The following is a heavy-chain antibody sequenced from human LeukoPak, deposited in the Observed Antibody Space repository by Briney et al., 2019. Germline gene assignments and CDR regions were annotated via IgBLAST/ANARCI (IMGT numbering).Heavy chain of an antibody. Sequence: SETLSLTCTVSGGSISSYYWSWIRQPPGKGLEWIGYIYYSGSTNYNPPLKSRVTISVDTSKNQFSLKLSSVTAADTAVYYCAGYDIAVAPSRFGPWGQGTLVTVSS. CDR2: IYYSGST. CDR3: AGYDIAVAPSRFGP. D-gene: IGHD6-19*01. J-gene: IGHJ5*02. CDR1: GGSISSYY. V-gene: IGHV4-59*01.